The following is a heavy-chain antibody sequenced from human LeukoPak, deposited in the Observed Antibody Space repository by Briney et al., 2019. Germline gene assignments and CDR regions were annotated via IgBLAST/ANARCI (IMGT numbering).Heavy chain of an antibody. Sequence: GGSLRLSCADSGFTFSSYSMNWVRQAPGKGLEWVSYITSDSGAISYADSVRGRFTISRDNAKNSLYLQMNSLRAEDTAVYYCARGYDSSANFDYWGQGTLVTVSS. CDR2: ITSDSGAI. J-gene: IGHJ4*02. V-gene: IGHV3-48*04. CDR1: GFTFSSYS. D-gene: IGHD3-22*01. CDR3: ARGYDSSANFDY.